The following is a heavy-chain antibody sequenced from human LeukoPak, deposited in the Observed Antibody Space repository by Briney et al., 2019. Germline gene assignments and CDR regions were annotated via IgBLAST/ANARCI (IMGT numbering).Heavy chain of an antibody. J-gene: IGHJ3*02. CDR1: GGSISSNYYY. CDR2: IYYGGST. V-gene: IGHV4-39*07. D-gene: IGHD6-19*01. Sequence: PSETLSLTCTVSGGSISSNYYYWGWIRQPPGKGLEWIENIYYGGSTYYNPSLRSRVTISIDTSKNQFSLKVKSVTAADTAVYYCASASGLNDAFDIWGQGTMVTVSS. CDR3: ASASGLNDAFDI.